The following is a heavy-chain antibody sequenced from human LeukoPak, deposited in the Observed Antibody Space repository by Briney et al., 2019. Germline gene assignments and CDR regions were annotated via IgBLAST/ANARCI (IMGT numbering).Heavy chain of an antibody. J-gene: IGHJ4*02. Sequence: GASVKVSCKASGYTFTGYYMHWVRQAPGQGLEWMGWINPNSGGTNYAQKFQGRVTMTRDTSISTAYMELSRLRSDDTAVYYCAREYCSSTSCETGVDYRGQGTLVTVSS. CDR2: INPNSGGT. CDR3: AREYCSSTSCETGVDY. CDR1: GYTFTGYY. V-gene: IGHV1-2*02. D-gene: IGHD2-2*01.